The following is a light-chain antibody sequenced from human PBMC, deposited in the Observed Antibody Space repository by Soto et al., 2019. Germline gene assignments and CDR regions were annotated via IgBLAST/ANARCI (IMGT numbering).Light chain of an antibody. Sequence: ILLTQSPSSLSASVGDRVTITCRASQGIDSSFAWYQQKPGKAPKLLIYAASSLQSGVPSRFRGSGSGTDFTLNISSLQHEDFATYYCQQLHDYPITFGQGTRLEI. CDR1: QGIDSS. V-gene: IGKV1-9*01. J-gene: IGKJ5*01. CDR2: AAS. CDR3: QQLHDYPIT.